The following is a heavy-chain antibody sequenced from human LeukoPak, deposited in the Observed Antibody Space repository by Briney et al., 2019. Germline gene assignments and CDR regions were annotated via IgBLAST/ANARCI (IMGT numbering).Heavy chain of an antibody. Sequence: GGSLRLSCAASGFTFSSYSMNWVRQAPGKGLEWVSSISSSSSYIYYADSVKGRFTISRDNAKNSLYLQMNSLRAEDTAVYYCARVRGSSGYLDYWGQGTLVTVSS. CDR1: GFTFSSYS. CDR3: ARVRGSSGYLDY. CDR2: ISSSSSYI. J-gene: IGHJ4*02. D-gene: IGHD3-22*01. V-gene: IGHV3-21*01.